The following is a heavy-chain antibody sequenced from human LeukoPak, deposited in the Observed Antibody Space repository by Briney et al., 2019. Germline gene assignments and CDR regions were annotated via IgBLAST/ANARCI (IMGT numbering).Heavy chain of an antibody. CDR1: GFTLSRHP. CDR2: ISSSGSTI. CDR3: AELGITMIGGV. D-gene: IGHD3-10*02. Sequence: PGGSLRLSCAASGFTLSRHPIFWVRQAPGKGLEWVSYISSSGSTIYYADSVKGRFTISRDNAKNPLYLQMNSLRAEDTAVYYCAELGITMIGGVWGKGTTVTISS. V-gene: IGHV3-48*03. J-gene: IGHJ6*04.